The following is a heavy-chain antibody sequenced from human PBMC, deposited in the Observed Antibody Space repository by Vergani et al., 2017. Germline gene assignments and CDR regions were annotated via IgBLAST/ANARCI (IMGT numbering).Heavy chain of an antibody. J-gene: IGHJ3*02. Sequence: EGPLVQSGAEVKKPGESLRISCKGSGYSFTSYWISWVRQMPGKGLEWMGRIDPSDSYTNYSPSFQGHVTISTDKSNRTAYLQWSSLKASDTAMYYCQRQSNDAFDIWGQGIMVTVSS. CDR2: IDPSDSYT. V-gene: IGHV5-10-1*03. CDR1: GYSFTSYW. CDR3: QRQSNDAFDI. D-gene: IGHD5/OR15-5a*01.